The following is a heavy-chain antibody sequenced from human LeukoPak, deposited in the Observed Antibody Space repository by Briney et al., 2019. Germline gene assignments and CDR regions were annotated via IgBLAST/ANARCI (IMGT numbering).Heavy chain of an antibody. J-gene: IGHJ4*02. CDR2: ITGGGGTT. V-gene: IGHV3-23*01. D-gene: IGHD2-15*01. CDR1: GFIFNNYG. Sequence: GGSLRLSCAASGFIFNNYGLVWVRQAPGKGLEWVSAITGGGGTTYYADSVKGRFTISRDNSKNTLYLQMNSLRAEDTAVYYCARVVGATSIDYWGQGILVTVSS. CDR3: ARVVGATSIDY.